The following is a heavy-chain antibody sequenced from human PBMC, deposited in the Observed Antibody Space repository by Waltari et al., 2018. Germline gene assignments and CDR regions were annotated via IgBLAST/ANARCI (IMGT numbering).Heavy chain of an antibody. CDR1: GYTFTSYG. D-gene: IGHD2-15*01. CDR2: ISAYNGNT. V-gene: IGHV1-18*01. CDR3: ARDGGYCSGGSCYYYYYMDV. Sequence: QVQLVQSGAEVKKPGASVKVSCKASGYTFTSYGISWVRQAPGQGLEWMGWISAYNGNTNYAQKLQGRVTMTTDTSTITAYMELSSLISDDTAVYYCARDGGYCSGGSCYYYYYMDVWGKGTTVTVSS. J-gene: IGHJ6*03.